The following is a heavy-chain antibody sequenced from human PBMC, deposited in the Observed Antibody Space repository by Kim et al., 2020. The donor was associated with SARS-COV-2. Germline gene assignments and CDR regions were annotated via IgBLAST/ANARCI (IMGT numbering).Heavy chain of an antibody. Sequence: SETLSLTCTVSGDSISSSSYYWGWIRQPPGKGLEWIGSIYYSGSTYFNPSLKSRVTISVDTSKNQFSLRLSSVTAADTAVYSCSRDRIYSTSSQGEFDYWGRGTLVTVSS. CDR3: SRDRIYSTSSQGEFDY. D-gene: IGHD6-6*01. J-gene: IGHJ4*02. V-gene: IGHV4-39*07. CDR2: IYYSGST. CDR1: GDSISSSSYY.